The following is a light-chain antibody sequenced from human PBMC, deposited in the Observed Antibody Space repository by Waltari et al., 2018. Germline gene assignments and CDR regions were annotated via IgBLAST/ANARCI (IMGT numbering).Light chain of an antibody. Sequence: QLVLTQSPSASASLGASVKLTCTLSSGHSSNVIAWLRQQPEKGPRYLMKVNSDGSHRKGDEIPVRFSGSSSGAERYITIANLQSEDEADYYCQTGGHGTWVFGGGTKLTVL. J-gene: IGLJ3*02. V-gene: IGLV4-69*01. CDR1: SGHSSNV. CDR3: QTGGHGTWV. CDR2: VNSDGSH.